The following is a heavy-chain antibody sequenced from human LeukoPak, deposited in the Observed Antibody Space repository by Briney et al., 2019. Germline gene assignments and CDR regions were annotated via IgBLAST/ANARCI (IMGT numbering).Heavy chain of an antibody. D-gene: IGHD3-10*01. CDR1: GYTFTSYA. J-gene: IGHJ6*03. CDR2: INAGNGNT. V-gene: IGHV1-3*03. Sequence: GASVKVSCKASGYTFTSYAMHWVRQAPGQRLEWMGWINAGNGNTKYSQEFQGRVTITRDTSASTAYTELSSLRSEDTAVYYCARDSYYYGSGSYYKKQSPTHYYYYYMDVWGKGTTVTISS. CDR3: ARDSYYYGSGSYYKKQSPTHYYYYYMDV.